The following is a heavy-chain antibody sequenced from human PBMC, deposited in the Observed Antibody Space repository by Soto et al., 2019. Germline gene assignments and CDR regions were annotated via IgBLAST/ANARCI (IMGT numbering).Heavy chain of an antibody. V-gene: IGHV1-3*01. J-gene: IGHJ4*02. D-gene: IGHD4-17*01. CDR1: GYTFTSYA. Sequence: QVQLVQSGAEVKRPGASVKVSCKTSGYTFTSYAIHWVRQAPGQRPEWVGWINAGDGTTKYSQKFQDRVTISRDISATTAYMDLSSLKSEDMAVYYCARAPFGDYDYWGQGTLVTVSS. CDR3: ARAPFGDYDY. CDR2: INAGDGTT.